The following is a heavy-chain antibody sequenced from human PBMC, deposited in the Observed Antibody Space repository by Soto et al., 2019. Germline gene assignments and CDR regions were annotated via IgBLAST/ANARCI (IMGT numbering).Heavy chain of an antibody. CDR3: ARALGY. CDR1: GGSVSSGSYY. CDR2: IYYSGST. J-gene: IGHJ4*02. Sequence: QVQLQESGPGLVKPSETLSLTCTVSGGSVSSGSYYWSWIRQPPGKGLEWIGYIYYSGSTNYNPSLKSRVTISVDTSKNQFALKLSSVTAADTAVYYCARALGYWGQGTLVTVSS. V-gene: IGHV4-61*01. D-gene: IGHD7-27*01.